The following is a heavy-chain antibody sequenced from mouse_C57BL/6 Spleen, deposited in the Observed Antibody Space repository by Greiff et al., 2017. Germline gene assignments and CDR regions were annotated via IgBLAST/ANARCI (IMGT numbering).Heavy chain of an antibody. J-gene: IGHJ3*01. D-gene: IGHD1-1*01. V-gene: IGHV1-4*01. CDR1: GYTFTSYT. Sequence: VQLKQPGAELARPGASVKMSCKASGYTFTSYTMHWVKQRPGQGLEWIGYINPSSGYTKYNQKFKDKATLTADKSSSTAYMQLSSLTSEDSAVYYCAREVDYGSRFAYWGQGTLVTVSA. CDR2: INPSSGYT. CDR3: AREVDYGSRFAY.